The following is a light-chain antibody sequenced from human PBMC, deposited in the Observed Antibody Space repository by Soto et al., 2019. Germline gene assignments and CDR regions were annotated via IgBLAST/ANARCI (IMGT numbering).Light chain of an antibody. CDR3: QQYAYSPLT. J-gene: IGKJ4*01. CDR1: QSVTRNY. Sequence: EIMLTQSPGTLSLSPGQRATLSCTASQSVTRNYLAWYRQSPGQAPRLLIYGASSRAAGVPDRFSGSGSGTDFTRTVSRLEPEDSAVYYCQQYAYSPLTFGGGTKVEIK. CDR2: GAS. V-gene: IGKV3-20*01.